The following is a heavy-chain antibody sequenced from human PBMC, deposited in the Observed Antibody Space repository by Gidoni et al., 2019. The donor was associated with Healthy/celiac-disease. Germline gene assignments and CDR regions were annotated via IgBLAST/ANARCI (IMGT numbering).Heavy chain of an antibody. D-gene: IGHD1-7*01. CDR1: GGSISSYY. Sequence: QVQLQESGPGLVKPSETLSLTCTVSGGSISSYYWSWIRQPPGKGLEWIGYIYYSGSTNYNPSLKSRVTISVDTSKNQFSLKLSSVTAADTAVYYCARVGGTTYWFDPWGQGTLVTVSS. CDR2: IYYSGST. J-gene: IGHJ5*02. CDR3: ARVGGTTYWFDP. V-gene: IGHV4-59*01.